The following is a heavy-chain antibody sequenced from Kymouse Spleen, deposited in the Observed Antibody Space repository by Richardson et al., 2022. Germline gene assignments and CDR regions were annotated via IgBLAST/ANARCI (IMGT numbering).Heavy chain of an antibody. Sequence: QVQLQQWGAGLLKPSETLSLTCAVYGGSFSGYYWSWIRQPPGKGLEWIGEINHSGSTNYNPSLKSRVTISVDTSKNQFSLKLSSVTAADTAVYYCARGDSSGSYYYYYYGMDVWGQGTTVTVSS. V-gene: IGHV4-34*01. CDR2: INHSGST. CDR3: ARGDSSGSYYYYYYGMDV. J-gene: IGHJ6*02. D-gene: IGHD3-22*01. CDR1: GGSFSGYY.